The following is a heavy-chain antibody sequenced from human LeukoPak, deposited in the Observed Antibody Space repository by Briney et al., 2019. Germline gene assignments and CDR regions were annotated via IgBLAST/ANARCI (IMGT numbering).Heavy chain of an antibody. CDR3: ARHWTTSAVAVDY. V-gene: IGHV4-34*01. CDR1: GGSFSGYY. Sequence: PSETLSLTCAVYGGSFSGYYWSWIRQPPGKGLEWIGEINHSGSTNYNPSLKSRVTISVDTSKNQFSLKLSSVTAADTAVYYCARHWTTSAVAVDYWGQGTLVTVSS. D-gene: IGHD6-19*01. J-gene: IGHJ4*02. CDR2: INHSGST.